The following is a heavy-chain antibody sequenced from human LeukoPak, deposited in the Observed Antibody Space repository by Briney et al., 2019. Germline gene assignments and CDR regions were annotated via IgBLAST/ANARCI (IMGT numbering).Heavy chain of an antibody. CDR1: GGSFSGYY. V-gene: IGHV4-34*01. Sequence: SETLSLICAVYGGSFSGYYWSWIRQPPGKGLEWIGEINHSGSTNYNPSLKSRVTISVDTSKNQFSLKLSSVTAADTAVYYCARGRGRYCSSTSCRNWFDPWGQGTLVTVSS. D-gene: IGHD2-2*01. CDR2: INHSGST. J-gene: IGHJ5*02. CDR3: ARGRGRYCSSTSCRNWFDP.